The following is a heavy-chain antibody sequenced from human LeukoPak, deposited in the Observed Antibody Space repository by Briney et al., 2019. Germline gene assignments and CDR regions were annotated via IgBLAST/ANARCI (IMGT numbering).Heavy chain of an antibody. V-gene: IGHV3-23*01. D-gene: IGHD1-1*01. CDR1: GFTFGSYT. CDR3: AKDLVAGTTA. J-gene: IGHJ5*02. CDR2: ISGSGGST. Sequence: GGSLRVSCAASGFTFGSYTMSWVRQAQGKGLEWVSAISGSGGSTYYADSVKGRFTISRDNSKDSLYLQMNSLRAEDTAVYYCAKDLVAGTTAWGQGTLVTVSS.